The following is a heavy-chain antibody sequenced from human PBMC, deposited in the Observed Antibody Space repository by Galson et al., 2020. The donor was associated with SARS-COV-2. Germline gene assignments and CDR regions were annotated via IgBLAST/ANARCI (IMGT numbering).Heavy chain of an antibody. CDR3: AKGGYFDWSTPTP. J-gene: IGHJ4*02. V-gene: IGHV4-59*02. Sequence: ASETLSLTCAVSGSSVDSQYWNWFRQPPGKGLEWVGYISYRGGTNYHPSLKSRVTISLDTSKNEFSLMLNSVTAADTAVYFCAKGGYFDWSTPTPWGQGTLVTVSS. CDR1: GSSVDSQY. CDR2: ISYRGGT. D-gene: IGHD3-9*01.